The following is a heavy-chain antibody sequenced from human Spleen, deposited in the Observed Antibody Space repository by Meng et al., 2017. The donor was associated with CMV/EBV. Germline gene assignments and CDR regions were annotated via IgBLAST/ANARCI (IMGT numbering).Heavy chain of an antibody. CDR1: GGSISTYY. CDR2: IYYSGRN. V-gene: IGHV4-59*12. Sequence: SETLSLTCTVSGGSISTYYWSWIRQPPGKGLEWIGYIYYSGRNNYNPSLKSRVTISVDTSKNQFSLNLTSVTAADTALYYCAREGYRYGVDYWGQGTLVTVSS. J-gene: IGHJ4*02. D-gene: IGHD5-18*01. CDR3: AREGYRYGVDY.